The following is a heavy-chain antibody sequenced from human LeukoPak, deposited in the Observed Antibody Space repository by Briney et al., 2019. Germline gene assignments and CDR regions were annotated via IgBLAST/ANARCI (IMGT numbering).Heavy chain of an antibody. CDR2: IYYSGST. J-gene: IGHJ4*02. CDR1: GGSISNYDYY. Sequence: SETLSLTCTVSGGSISNYDYYWSWIRQPPGKNLEWIGYIYYSGSTYYNPSLKSRINMSVDTSKNQFSLKLSSVTAEDTAVYYCARDPIHTEWYFDYWGQGTLVTVSS. V-gene: IGHV4-30-4*08. CDR3: ARDPIHTEWYFDY. D-gene: IGHD3-3*01.